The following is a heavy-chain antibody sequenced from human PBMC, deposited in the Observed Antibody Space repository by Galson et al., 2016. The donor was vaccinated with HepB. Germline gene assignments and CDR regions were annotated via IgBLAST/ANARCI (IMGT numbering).Heavy chain of an antibody. CDR3: VRDRRRAYSGFFYALDV. CDR1: GFTVSHYG. D-gene: IGHD5-12*01. Sequence: SLRLSCAASGFTVSHYGMHWVRQAPGKGLEWVAVIWYDGENKFYVDSVKGRFTISRDSSKNTVYLQMNTMRADDTAIYYCVRDRRRAYSGFFYALDVWGQGTTVTVSS. CDR2: IWYDGENK. V-gene: IGHV3-33*01. J-gene: IGHJ6*02.